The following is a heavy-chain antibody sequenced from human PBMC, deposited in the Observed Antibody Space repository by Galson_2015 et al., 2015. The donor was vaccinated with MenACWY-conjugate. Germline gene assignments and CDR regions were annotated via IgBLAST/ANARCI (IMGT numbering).Heavy chain of an antibody. V-gene: IGHV5-51*01. Sequence: QSGAEVKKPGESLRISCPGSGYNFTNYWIAWVRQLPGKGLEWMGIVNPGDSESRYSPSFEGQVTMSADKSISSAYLHWRSLKAWNTAILYCARCVRVDSWSRRDEDALDVWGQGTMATVSP. CDR2: VNPGDSES. J-gene: IGHJ3*01. CDR1: GYNFTNYW. CDR3: ARCVRVDSWSRRDEDALDV. D-gene: IGHD1-26*01.